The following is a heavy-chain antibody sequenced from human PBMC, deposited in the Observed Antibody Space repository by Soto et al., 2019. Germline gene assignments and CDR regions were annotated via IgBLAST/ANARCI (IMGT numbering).Heavy chain of an antibody. CDR2: INHSGST. Sequence: SETLSLTCAFYGGSFSGYYWSWIRQPPGKGLEWIGEINHSGSTNYNPSLKSRVTISVDTSKNQFSLKLSSVTAADTAVYYCARGYGSGSYNWFDPWGQGTLVTVSS. D-gene: IGHD3-10*01. V-gene: IGHV4-34*01. CDR1: GGSFSGYY. CDR3: ARGYGSGSYNWFDP. J-gene: IGHJ5*02.